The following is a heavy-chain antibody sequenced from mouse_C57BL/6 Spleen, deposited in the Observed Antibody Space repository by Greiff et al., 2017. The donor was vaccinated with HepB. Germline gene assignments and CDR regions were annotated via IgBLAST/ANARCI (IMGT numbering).Heavy chain of an antibody. Sequence: QVQLKESGAELVRPGTSVKVSCKASGYAFTNYLIEWVKQRPGQGLEWIGVINPGSGGTNYNEKFKGKATLTADKSSSTAYMQLSSLTSEDSAVYFCARPVVHYYAMDYWGQGTSVTVSS. V-gene: IGHV1-54*01. CDR3: ARPVVHYYAMDY. D-gene: IGHD1-1*01. CDR2: INPGSGGT. J-gene: IGHJ4*01. CDR1: GYAFTNYL.